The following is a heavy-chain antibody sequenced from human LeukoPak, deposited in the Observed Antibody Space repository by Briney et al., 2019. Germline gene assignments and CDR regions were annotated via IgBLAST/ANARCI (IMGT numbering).Heavy chain of an antibody. D-gene: IGHD6-13*01. V-gene: IGHV4-39*07. Sequence: PSETLSLTCTVSGGSISSSSYYWGWIRQPPGKGLEWIGSIYYSGSTYYNPSLKSRVTISVDTSKNQFSLKLSSVTAADTAVYYCARGYGYSSSWYVDYWGQGTLVTVSS. J-gene: IGHJ4*02. CDR2: IYYSGST. CDR3: ARGYGYSSSWYVDY. CDR1: GGSISSSSYY.